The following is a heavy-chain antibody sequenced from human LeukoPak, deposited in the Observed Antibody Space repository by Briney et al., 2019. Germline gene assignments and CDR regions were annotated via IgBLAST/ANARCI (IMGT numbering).Heavy chain of an antibody. CDR1: GGSISSGSYY. J-gene: IGHJ6*03. Sequence: SETLSLTCTVSGGSISSGSYYWSWSRQPAGKGLEWIGRIYTSGSTNYNPSLKSRVTISVDTSKNQFSLKLSSVTAADTAVYYCARDYRPDFSYYMDVWGKGTTVTVSS. CDR3: ARDYRPDFSYYMDV. V-gene: IGHV4-61*02. D-gene: IGHD3-3*01. CDR2: IYTSGST.